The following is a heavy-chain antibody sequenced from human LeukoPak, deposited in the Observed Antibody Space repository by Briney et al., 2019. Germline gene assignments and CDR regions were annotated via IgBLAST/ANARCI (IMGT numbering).Heavy chain of an antibody. V-gene: IGHV4-30-2*01. CDR3: AREDFWSGFHYGMDV. D-gene: IGHD3-3*01. CDR2: IYHSGST. J-gene: IGHJ6*02. Sequence: KPSETLSLTCAVSGGSISSGGYSWSWIRHPAGKGLEWTGYIYHSGSTYYNPSLKSRVTISVDRSKNQLSLKLSSVTAAATAVYYCAREDFWSGFHYGMDVWGQGTTVTVSS. CDR1: GGSISSGGYS.